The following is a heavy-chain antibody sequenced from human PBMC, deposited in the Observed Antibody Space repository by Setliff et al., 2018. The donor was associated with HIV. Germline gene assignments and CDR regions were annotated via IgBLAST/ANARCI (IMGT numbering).Heavy chain of an antibody. D-gene: IGHD1-26*01. CDR2: ISVYNGFT. J-gene: IGHJ4*02. V-gene: IGHV1-18*01. Sequence: VASVKVSCKASGYTFTSYGLSWVRQAPGQGLEWMGRISVYNGFTNYAQKLQGRVTITRNTSISTAYMELSSLRSEDTAVYYCARGLKEGWEVHFDYWGQGTLVTVS. CDR3: ARGLKEGWEVHFDY. CDR1: GYTFTSYG.